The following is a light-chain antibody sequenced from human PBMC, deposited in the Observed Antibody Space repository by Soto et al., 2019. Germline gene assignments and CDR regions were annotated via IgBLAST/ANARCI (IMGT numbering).Light chain of an antibody. J-gene: IGKJ5*01. V-gene: IGKV1-39*01. CDR1: ESISTY. Sequence: IQMTQSPSSLSASVGDRVTITCRASESISTYLSWYQQKPGKAPKLLIYAASTFQSGVPSRFSGSGSGTDFTLTISSLQPEDFATYFCQQNYSPPITFGQGTRLEIK. CDR3: QQNYSPPIT. CDR2: AAS.